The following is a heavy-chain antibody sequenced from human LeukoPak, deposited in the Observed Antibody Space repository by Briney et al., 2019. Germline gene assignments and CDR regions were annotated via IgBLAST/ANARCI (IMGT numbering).Heavy chain of an antibody. CDR3: ARGGGLDV. CDR2: INHNGNVN. J-gene: IGHJ6*02. D-gene: IGHD3-16*01. Sequence: GGSLRLSCAASGFTFSSYWMNWARQAPGKGLEWVASINHNGNVNYYVDSVKGRFTISRDNAKNSLYLQMSNLRAEDTAVYFCARGGGLDVSGQGATVTVSS. CDR1: GFTFSSYW. V-gene: IGHV3-7*03.